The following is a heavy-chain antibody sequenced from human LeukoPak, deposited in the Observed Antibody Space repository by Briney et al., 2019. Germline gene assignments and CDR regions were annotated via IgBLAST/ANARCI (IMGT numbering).Heavy chain of an antibody. D-gene: IGHD3-22*01. CDR3: AKDPNYYDSDGMDV. Sequence: SGGSLRLSCAASGFTFSSYGMHWVRQAPGKGLEWVAVISYDGSNKYYADSVKGRFTISRDNSKNTLYLQMNSLRAEDTAVYYCAKDPNYYDSDGMDVWGQGTTVTVSS. CDR1: GFTFSSYG. CDR2: ISYDGSNK. J-gene: IGHJ6*02. V-gene: IGHV3-30*18.